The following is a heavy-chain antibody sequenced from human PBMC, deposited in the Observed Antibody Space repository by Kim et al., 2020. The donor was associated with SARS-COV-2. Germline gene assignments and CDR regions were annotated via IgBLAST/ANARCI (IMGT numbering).Heavy chain of an antibody. D-gene: IGHD1-1*01. CDR1: GFSFSNHG. J-gene: IGHJ4*02. CDR2: IWHDGSNK. Sequence: GGSLRLSCTASGFSFSNHGMEWVRQAPGKGLEWVAVIWHDGSNKFYAASVKGRFTISRDNSKNTVYLQMNSLTVEDTALYYCARDRNIGSSYLDNWGQGTLVTVSS. CDR3: ARDRNIGSSYLDN. V-gene: IGHV3-33*01.